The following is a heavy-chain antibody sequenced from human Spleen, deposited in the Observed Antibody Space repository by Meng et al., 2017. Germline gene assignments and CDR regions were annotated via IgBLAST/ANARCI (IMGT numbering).Heavy chain of an antibody. CDR3: ARSMVAAINWFDP. CDR1: GYTFTGYY. V-gene: IGHV1-2*02. D-gene: IGHD2-15*01. Sequence: GEGGKKPGASVKVSCKPSGYTFTGYYMHWVRQAPGQGLEWMGWINPNSGGTNYAQKFQGRVTMTRDTSISTAYMELSRLRSDDTAVYYCARSMVAAINWFDPWGQGTLVTVSS. J-gene: IGHJ5*02. CDR2: INPNSGGT.